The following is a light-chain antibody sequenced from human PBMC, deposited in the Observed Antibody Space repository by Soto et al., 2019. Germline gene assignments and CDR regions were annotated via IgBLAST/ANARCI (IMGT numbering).Light chain of an antibody. CDR1: QSVTSNY. Sequence: TLSLSPGERATLSCRASQSVTSNYLAWYQQKPGQAPRLLIYGISSRATGVPDRFSGSGSGTDFTLTISRLEPEDFAVYYCQQYTDWPLTFGQGTKV. J-gene: IGKJ1*01. CDR3: QQYTDWPLT. V-gene: IGKV3-20*01. CDR2: GIS.